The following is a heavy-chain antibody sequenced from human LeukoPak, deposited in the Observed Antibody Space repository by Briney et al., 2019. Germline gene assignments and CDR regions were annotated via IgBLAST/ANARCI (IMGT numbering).Heavy chain of an antibody. V-gene: IGHV3-23*01. D-gene: IGHD3/OR15-3a*01. Sequence: GGSLRLSCEASRFTYVSYAMTWVRQAPGKGLEWVSSIGGSGATTYYADSVKGRFTVSADNSKNTLYLQMNSLKAEDTAVYYCAFIPVGGLVISNSDYWGQGTRVTVSS. CDR3: AFIPVGGLVISNSDY. CDR1: RFTYVSYA. CDR2: IGGSGATT. J-gene: IGHJ4*02.